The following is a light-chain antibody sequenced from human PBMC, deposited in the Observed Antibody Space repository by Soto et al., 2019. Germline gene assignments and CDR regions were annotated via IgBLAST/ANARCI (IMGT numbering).Light chain of an antibody. CDR3: QSYDSSLTGWV. Sequence: QSVLTKPPSVSGAPGHRVTISCAGGSSNIGANYAVHWYQQLPGTAPKLLIYDYNKRPSGVPDRFSGSKSGTSASLAITGLQAEDEADYYCQSYDSSLTGWVFGTGTKLTVL. J-gene: IGLJ1*01. CDR1: SSNIGANYA. V-gene: IGLV1-40*01. CDR2: DYN.